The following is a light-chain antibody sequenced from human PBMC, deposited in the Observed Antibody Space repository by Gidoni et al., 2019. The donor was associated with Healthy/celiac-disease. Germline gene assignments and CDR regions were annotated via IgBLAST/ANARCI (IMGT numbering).Light chain of an antibody. CDR3: QQHNSYPWT. CDR1: QRISSW. J-gene: IGKJ1*01. CDR2: KAS. V-gene: IGKV1-5*03. Sequence: DIQMTQSPSTLSASVGDRVTITCRASQRISSWLAWYQQKPGKAPKLLMYKASSLESGVPSRFSGSGSGTEFTLTISSLQPDDFATYYCQQHNSYPWTFGQGTKVEIK.